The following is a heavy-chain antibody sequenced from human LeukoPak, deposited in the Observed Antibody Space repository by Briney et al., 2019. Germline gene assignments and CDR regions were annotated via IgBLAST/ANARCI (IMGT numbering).Heavy chain of an antibody. CDR2: ISSSSSTI. D-gene: IGHD3-22*01. CDR1: GFTFSSYS. J-gene: IGHJ5*02. CDR3: AREGDSNPKIGLRKIQGWFDP. Sequence: PGGSLRLSCAASGFTFSSYSMNWVRQAPGKGLEWVSYISSSSSTIYYADSVKGRFTISRDNAKNSLYLQMNSLRDEDTAVYYCAREGDSNPKIGLRKIQGWFDPWGQGTLVTVSS. V-gene: IGHV3-48*02.